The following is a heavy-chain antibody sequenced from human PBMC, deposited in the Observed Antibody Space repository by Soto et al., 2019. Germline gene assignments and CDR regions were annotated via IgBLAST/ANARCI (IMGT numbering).Heavy chain of an antibody. J-gene: IGHJ4*02. CDR1: GGSVSSGRYN. D-gene: IGHD6-19*01. Sequence: QVQLQESGPGLVKPSETLSLTCTVSGGSVSSGRYNWSWSRQPPGKELEWIGYIYYSGRTSYNSSLKSRVTISVDTSKNQFSLKLSSVTAADTAIYYCARSGAGSGWLGGQGTLVTVSS. CDR2: IYYSGRT. CDR3: ARSGAGSGWL. V-gene: IGHV4-61*01.